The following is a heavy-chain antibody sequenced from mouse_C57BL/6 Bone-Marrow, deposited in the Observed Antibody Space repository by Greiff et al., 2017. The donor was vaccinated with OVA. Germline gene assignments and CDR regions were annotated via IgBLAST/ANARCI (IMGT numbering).Heavy chain of an antibody. CDR1: GYTFTNYW. Sequence: QVQLQQSGAELVRPGTSVKMSCKASGYTFTNYWIGWAKQRPGHGLEWIGDIYPGGGYTNYNEKFKGKATLTADKSSSTAYMQFSSLTSEDSALYYCARMGIYYDYDRVFDYWGQGTTLPGSS. V-gene: IGHV1-63*01. CDR3: ARMGIYYDYDRVFDY. CDR2: IYPGGGYT. J-gene: IGHJ2*01. D-gene: IGHD2-4*01.